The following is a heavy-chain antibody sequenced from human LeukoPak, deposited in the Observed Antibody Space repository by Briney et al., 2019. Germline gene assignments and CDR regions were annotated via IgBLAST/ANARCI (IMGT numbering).Heavy chain of an antibody. Sequence: PSETLSLTCTVSGGSISSGSYYWAWIRQPPGKGLEWIGNIYYSGSTYYNPSLKSRVTISVDTSKNQFSLRLSSVTAADTAVYYCARHRAYGAGSYSPLYFDYWGQGTLVTVSS. CDR2: IYYSGST. CDR1: GGSISSGSYY. D-gene: IGHD3-10*01. V-gene: IGHV4-39*01. J-gene: IGHJ4*02. CDR3: ARHRAYGAGSYSPLYFDY.